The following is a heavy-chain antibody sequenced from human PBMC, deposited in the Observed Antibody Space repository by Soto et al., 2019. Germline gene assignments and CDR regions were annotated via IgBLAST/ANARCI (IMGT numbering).Heavy chain of an antibody. CDR1: GYSFTSYW. CDR3: ARHGTMTGTTYYFDY. J-gene: IGHJ4*02. D-gene: IGHD1-20*01. Sequence: GESLKISCKASGYSFTSYWINWVRQMPGKGLEWVGNIDPSDSYTNYSPSLQGHVTISTDKSISTAYLQWSSLKASDTAMYYCARHGTMTGTTYYFDYWGQGTLVTVSS. CDR2: IDPSDSYT. V-gene: IGHV5-10-1*01.